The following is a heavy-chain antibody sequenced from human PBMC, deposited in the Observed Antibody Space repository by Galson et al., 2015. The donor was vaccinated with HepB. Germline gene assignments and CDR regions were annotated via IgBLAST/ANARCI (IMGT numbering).Heavy chain of an antibody. Sequence: QSGAEVKKPGESLKISCKGSGYTFTSYRIGWMRQMPGKGLEWMGVIYADDSETRYSPSFQGQVIISADKSSNTAYLQWSSVKASDTAMYYCARRSGYDHFLFCFWGQGTLVTVSS. J-gene: IGHJ4*02. CDR2: IYADDSET. D-gene: IGHD5-12*01. CDR3: ARRSGYDHFLFCF. V-gene: IGHV5-51*01. CDR1: GYTFTSYR.